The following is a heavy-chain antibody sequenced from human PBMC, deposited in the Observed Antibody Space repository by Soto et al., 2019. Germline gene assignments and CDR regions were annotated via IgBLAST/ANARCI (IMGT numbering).Heavy chain of an antibody. CDR1: GGALSGFY. D-gene: IGHD4-4*01. Sequence: SETLSPTLAGYGGALSGFYWGLVRQPPGKGLEWIGEINHSGSTNYNPSLKSRVTISVDTSKNQFSLKLSSVTAADTAVYYCARGVVTVTRGWFDPWGQGTLVTVSS. CDR2: INHSGST. CDR3: ARGVVTVTRGWFDP. V-gene: IGHV4-34*01. J-gene: IGHJ5*02.